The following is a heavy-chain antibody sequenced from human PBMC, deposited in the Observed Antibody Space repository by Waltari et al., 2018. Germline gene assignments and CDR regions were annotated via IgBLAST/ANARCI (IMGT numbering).Heavy chain of an antibody. CDR3: ARGQSGRGGIDY. V-gene: IGHV1-2*02. D-gene: IGHD1-26*01. CDR1: GYPFTASY. CDR2: INPNSGGT. J-gene: IGHJ4*02. Sequence: QVQLVQSGAEVKKPGASVKVSCKASGYPFTASYMPWVRQAPGQGLEWMGWINPNSGGTNYAQKFQGRVTMTRDTSISTAYMELSRLRSDDTAVYYCARGQSGRGGIDYWGQGTLVTVSS.